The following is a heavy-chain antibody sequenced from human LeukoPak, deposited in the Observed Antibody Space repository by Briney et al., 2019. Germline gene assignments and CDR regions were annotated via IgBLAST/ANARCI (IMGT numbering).Heavy chain of an antibody. CDR2: IYYSGTT. J-gene: IGHJ5*02. D-gene: IGHD2-15*01. CDR1: GGSISSGGYS. Sequence: SQTLSLTCAVSGGSISSGGYSWSWIRQPPGKGLEWIGYIYYSGTTYYNPSLRSRVTMSVDTSKNQFSLKLSSVTAADTAVYYCARKYCSRGSCYSPMGFDPWGQGTLVSVSS. V-gene: IGHV4-30-2*05. CDR3: ARKYCSRGSCYSPMGFDP.